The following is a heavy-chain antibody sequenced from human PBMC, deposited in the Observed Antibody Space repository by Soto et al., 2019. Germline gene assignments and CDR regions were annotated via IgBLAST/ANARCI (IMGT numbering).Heavy chain of an antibody. CDR2: SRNRANSYTT. Sequence: EVQLGESGGGLVQPGVSLRLACAASGFTFSDHYMDWVRQAPGKGLEWVGRSRNRANSYTTEYAASVKGRFTISRDNSKNSLYLQMSSLRTEDTAVYYCATGVIGNSGDYYYGMGVWGQGTTVTVSS. V-gene: IGHV3-72*01. D-gene: IGHD1-20*01. J-gene: IGHJ6*02. CDR1: GFTFSDHY. CDR3: ATGVIGNSGDYYYGMGV.